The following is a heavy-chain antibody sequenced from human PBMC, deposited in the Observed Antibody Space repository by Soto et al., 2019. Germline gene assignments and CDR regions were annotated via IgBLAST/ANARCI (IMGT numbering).Heavy chain of an antibody. CDR1: GDSIISGGYY. CDR2: IYYSGST. V-gene: IGHV4-31*03. Sequence: TSETLSLTSTVSGDSIISGGYYWTWIRQHPGKGLEWIVYIYYSGSTYYNPSLQSRVTISIDTSENQFSLKMNSATAADTAVYYCARGTSSSSGGWFDPWGQGTLVTVS. CDR3: ARGTSSSSGGWFDP. D-gene: IGHD6-6*01. J-gene: IGHJ5*02.